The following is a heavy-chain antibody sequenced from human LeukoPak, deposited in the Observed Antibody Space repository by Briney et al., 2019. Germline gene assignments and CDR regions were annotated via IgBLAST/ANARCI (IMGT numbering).Heavy chain of an antibody. CDR2: INPNSGGT. V-gene: IGHV1-2*04. Sequence: ASVKVSCKASGYTFTGYYMHWVRQAPGQGLEWMGWINPNSGGTNYAQKFQGWVTMTRDTSTSTVYMELSSLRSEDTAVYYCARVGGSRVTYYFDYWGQGTLVTVSS. J-gene: IGHJ4*02. CDR3: ARVGGSRVTYYFDY. CDR1: GYTFTGYY. D-gene: IGHD1-26*01.